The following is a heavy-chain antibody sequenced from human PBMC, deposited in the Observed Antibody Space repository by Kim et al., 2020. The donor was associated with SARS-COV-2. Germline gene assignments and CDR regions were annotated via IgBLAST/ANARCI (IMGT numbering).Heavy chain of an antibody. D-gene: IGHD4-4*01. CDR2: XSTRGESI. CDR1: GLSFSDSY. J-gene: IGHJ4*02. V-gene: IGHV3-11*01. CDR3: XRSGNXYNAFGI. Sequence: GGSLRLSCAASGLSFSDSYMNWVRQAPGKGLEWLSFXSTRGESIFYADSVEGRFTISRDXAKNSLYLQMNYLRDEDTAVYYCXRSGNXYNAFGIWGQGVLVTVSS.